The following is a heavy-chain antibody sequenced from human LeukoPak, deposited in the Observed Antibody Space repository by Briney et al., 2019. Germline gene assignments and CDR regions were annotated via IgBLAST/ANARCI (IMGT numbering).Heavy chain of an antibody. CDR3: ARAPTVTTLGYFDY. D-gene: IGHD4-17*01. V-gene: IGHV3-33*01. CDR2: IWYDGSNK. J-gene: IGHJ4*02. Sequence: PGGSLRLSCAASGFTFSSYGMHWVRQAPGKGLEWVPVIWYDGSNKYYADSVKGRFTISRDNSKNTLYLQMNSLRAEDTAVYYCARAPTVTTLGYFDYWGQGTLVTVSS. CDR1: GFTFSSYG.